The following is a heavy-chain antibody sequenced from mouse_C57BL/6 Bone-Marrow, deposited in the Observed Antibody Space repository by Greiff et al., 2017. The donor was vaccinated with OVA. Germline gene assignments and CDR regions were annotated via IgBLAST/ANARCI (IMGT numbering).Heavy chain of an antibody. CDR3: AREGHYYGSSYVRYFDV. CDR2: IDPSDSYT. Sequence: QVQLKQSGAELVMPGASVKLSCKASGYTFTSYWMHWVKQRPGQGLEWIGEIDPSDSYTNYNQKFKGKSTLTVDKSSSTAYMQLSSLTSEDSAVYYCAREGHYYGSSYVRYFDVWGTGTTVTVSS. CDR1: GYTFTSYW. V-gene: IGHV1-69*01. D-gene: IGHD1-1*01. J-gene: IGHJ1*03.